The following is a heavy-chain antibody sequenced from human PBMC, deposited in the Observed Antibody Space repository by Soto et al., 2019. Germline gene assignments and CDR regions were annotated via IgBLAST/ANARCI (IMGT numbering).Heavy chain of an antibody. CDR1: GYTFTSYA. CDR2: INAGNGNT. J-gene: IGHJ4*02. CDR3: VRGGTPSWHGLDY. V-gene: IGHV1-3*03. D-gene: IGHD2-2*01. Sequence: EASVKVSCKASGYTFTSYAMHWVRQAPGQRLEWMGWINAGNGNTKYYVDSVKGRFTISRDNSKNTLYVQMNSLRVEDTAVYYCVRGGTPSWHGLDYWGQGTLVTVSS.